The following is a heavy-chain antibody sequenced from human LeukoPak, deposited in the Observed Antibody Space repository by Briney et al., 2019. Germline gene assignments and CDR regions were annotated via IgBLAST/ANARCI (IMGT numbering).Heavy chain of an antibody. CDR2: INHSGST. CDR1: GGSFSGYY. J-gene: IGHJ2*01. V-gene: IGHV4-34*01. CDR3: ARNSDYGDYVRYWYFDL. D-gene: IGHD4-17*01. Sequence: SETLSLTCAVYGGSFSGYYWSWIRQPPGKGLEWIGEINHSGSTNYNPSLKSRVTISVDTSKNQFSLKLSSVTAADTAVYYCARNSDYGDYVRYWYFDLWGRGTLVTVSS.